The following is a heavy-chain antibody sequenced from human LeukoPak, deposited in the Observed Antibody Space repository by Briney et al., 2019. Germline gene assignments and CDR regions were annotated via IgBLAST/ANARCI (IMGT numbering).Heavy chain of an antibody. Sequence: GGSLRLSCAASGFTFSSYGMHWVRQAPGKGLEWVAVISYDGSNKYYADSVKGRFTISRDNSKNTLYLQMNSLRAEDTAVYYCARCGGDCYSRGYFDYWGQGTLVTVSS. J-gene: IGHJ4*02. CDR3: ARCGGDCYSRGYFDY. CDR1: GFTFSSYG. CDR2: ISYDGSNK. D-gene: IGHD2-21*02. V-gene: IGHV3-30*03.